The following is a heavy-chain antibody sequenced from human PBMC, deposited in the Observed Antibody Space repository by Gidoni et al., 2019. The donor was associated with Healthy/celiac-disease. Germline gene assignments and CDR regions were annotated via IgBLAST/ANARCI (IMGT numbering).Heavy chain of an antibody. J-gene: IGHJ4*02. D-gene: IGHD1-1*01. CDR2: IYPGDSDT. CDR1: GYSFPCYC. V-gene: IGHV5-51*01. Sequence: EVQLVMSGAEVKKPGESLKISCKGSGYSFPCYCFGWVRQMPGKGLEWMGIIYPGDSDTRYSPSFQGQGNISADKSISTAYQQWSSLKASDTAMYYCARLIELERRPDYFDYWGQGTLVTVSS. CDR3: ARLIELERRPDYFDY.